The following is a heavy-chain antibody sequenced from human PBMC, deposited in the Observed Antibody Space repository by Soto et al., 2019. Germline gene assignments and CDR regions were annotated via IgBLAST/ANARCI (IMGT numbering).Heavy chain of an antibody. Sequence: EVQLVESGGGLVQPGGSLRLSCAASGFTFSSYSMNWVRQAPGKGLEWVSYISSSSSTIYYADSVKGRFTISRDNAKNSLYLQMNSLRDEDTAVYYCARVEDSSGWYDELRNLDFDYWGQGTLVTVSS. CDR2: ISSSSSTI. CDR3: ARVEDSSGWYDELRNLDFDY. CDR1: GFTFSSYS. V-gene: IGHV3-48*02. J-gene: IGHJ4*02. D-gene: IGHD6-19*01.